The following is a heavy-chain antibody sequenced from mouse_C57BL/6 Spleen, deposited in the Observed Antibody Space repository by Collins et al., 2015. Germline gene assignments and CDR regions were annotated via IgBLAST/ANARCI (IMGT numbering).Heavy chain of an antibody. J-gene: IGHJ3*01. CDR3: TTIYYDYDGVAY. CDR2: IDPETGGT. V-gene: IGHV1-15*01. CDR1: GYTFTDYE. D-gene: IGHD2-4*01. Sequence: QVQLQQSGAELVRPGASVTLSCKASGYTFTDYEMHWVKQTPVHGLEWIGAIDPETGGTAYNQKFKGKAILTADKSSSTAYMELRSLTSEDSAVYYCTTIYYDYDGVAYWGQGTLVTVSA.